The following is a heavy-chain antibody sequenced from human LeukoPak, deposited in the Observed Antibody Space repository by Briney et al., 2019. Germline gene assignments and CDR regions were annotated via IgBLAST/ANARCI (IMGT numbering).Heavy chain of an antibody. D-gene: IGHD3-22*01. J-gene: IGHJ5*02. CDR2: ISGSGGST. Sequence: TGGSLRLSCAASAFTFSTYAITWVRQAPGKGLEWVSTISGSGGSTYYADSVKGRFTISRDNSRNTLYLQMNSLRAEDTAVYYCAKELPNTMIVSRVWFDPWGQGTLVTVSS. V-gene: IGHV3-23*01. CDR3: AKELPNTMIVSRVWFDP. CDR1: AFTFSTYA.